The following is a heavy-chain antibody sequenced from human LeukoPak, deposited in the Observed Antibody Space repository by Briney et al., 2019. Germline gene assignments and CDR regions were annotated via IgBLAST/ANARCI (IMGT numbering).Heavy chain of an antibody. CDR3: ARGNIAVAGLFDY. V-gene: IGHV4-4*02. CDR2: TYHSGST. D-gene: IGHD6-19*01. J-gene: IGHJ4*02. Sequence: PSETLSLTCAVSGGSISSSNWWSWVRQPPGKGLEWIGETYHSGSTNYNPSLKSRVTISVDKSKNQFSLKLSSVTAADTAVYYCARGNIAVAGLFDYWGQGTLVTVSS. CDR1: GGSISSSNW.